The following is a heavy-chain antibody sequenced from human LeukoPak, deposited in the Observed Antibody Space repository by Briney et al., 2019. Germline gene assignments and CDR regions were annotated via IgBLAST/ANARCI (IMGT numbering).Heavy chain of an antibody. J-gene: IGHJ5*02. V-gene: IGHV3-23*01. CDR1: GFTFSSYV. CDR3: ARSVGSYYGDL. CDR2: ISNTGGTT. Sequence: PGGSLRLSCAASGFTFSSYVLSWVRQAPGKGPEWVSVISNTGGTTNYADSVKGRFTISRDNAKNSLYLQMNSLTLDDTAVYYCARSVGSYYGDLWGQGTLVTVSS. D-gene: IGHD3-22*01.